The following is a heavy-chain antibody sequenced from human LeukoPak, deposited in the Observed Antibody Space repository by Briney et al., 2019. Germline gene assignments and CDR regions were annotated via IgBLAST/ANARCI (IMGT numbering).Heavy chain of an antibody. CDR3: ARGLEKTLVVTPFDS. CDR2: ISGSGNTV. D-gene: IGHD2-21*02. Sequence: GGSLRLSCAASGFRFRDYYMSWIRLAPGKGLEWISYISGSGNTVYYADSVKGRFSISRDNANNSLFLQMNSLRAEDTAVFYCARGLEKTLVVTPFDSWGQGTPVTVSS. V-gene: IGHV3-11*04. J-gene: IGHJ4*02. CDR1: GFRFRDYY.